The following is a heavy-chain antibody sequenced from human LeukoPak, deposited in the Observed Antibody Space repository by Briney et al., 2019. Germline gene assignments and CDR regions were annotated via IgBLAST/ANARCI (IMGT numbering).Heavy chain of an antibody. Sequence: ASVKVSCKASGYTFTGYYMHWVRQAPGQGLEWMGWINPNSGGTNYAQKFQGRVTMTRDTSISTGYMEMSRLRSDDTALYYCVRDGAFDIWGQGTMVTVSP. CDR2: INPNSGGT. J-gene: IGHJ3*02. V-gene: IGHV1-2*02. CDR1: GYTFTGYY. CDR3: VRDGAFDI.